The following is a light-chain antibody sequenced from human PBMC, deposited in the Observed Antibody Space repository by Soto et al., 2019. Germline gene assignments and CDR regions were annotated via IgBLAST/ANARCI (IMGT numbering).Light chain of an antibody. CDR3: EMYNIAPLIT. V-gene: IGKV1-27*01. CDR1: QDIGNH. CDR2: AAS. J-gene: IGKJ5*01. Sequence: DIQMIQSPSSLSAYVGARVTISCRASQDIGNHLAWYQQKPGKVPKLLIHAASTLQSGVPSRFSGSGSGTDFNLTISSLQPEDVATYFCEMYNIAPLITFGQGTRLEIK.